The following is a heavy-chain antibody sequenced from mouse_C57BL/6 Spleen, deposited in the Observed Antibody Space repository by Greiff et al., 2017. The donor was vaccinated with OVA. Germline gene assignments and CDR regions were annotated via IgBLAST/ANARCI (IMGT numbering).Heavy chain of an antibody. V-gene: IGHV1-26*01. CDR3: ARRDYDGY. CDR1: GYTFTDYY. CDR2: INPNNGGT. Sequence: EVQLQQSGPELVKPGASVKISCKASGYTFTDYYMNWVKQSHGKSLEWIGAINPNNGGTSYNQKFKGKATLTVDKSSSTAYMELRSLTSEDSAVYYCARRDYDGYWGQGTTLTVSS. D-gene: IGHD2-4*01. J-gene: IGHJ2*01.